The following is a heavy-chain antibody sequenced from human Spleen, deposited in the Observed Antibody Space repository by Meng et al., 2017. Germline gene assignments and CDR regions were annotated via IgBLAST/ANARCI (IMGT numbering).Heavy chain of an antibody. J-gene: IGHJ5*02. CDR2: INPNSGGT. CDR1: GYTFTGYY. Sequence: ASVKVSCKASGYTFTGYYMHWVRQAPGQGLEWMGWINPNSGGTNYAQKFQGRVTMTRDTSTSTAYMELSRLRSDDTAVYYCARLTTYYYASSGFNWFDPWGQGTLVTVSS. D-gene: IGHD3-22*01. V-gene: IGHV1-2*02. CDR3: ARLTTYYYASSGFNWFDP.